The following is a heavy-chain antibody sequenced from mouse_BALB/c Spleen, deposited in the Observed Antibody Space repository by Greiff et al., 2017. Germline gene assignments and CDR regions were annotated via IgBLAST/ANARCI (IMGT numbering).Heavy chain of an antibody. CDR1: GYTFSSYW. Sequence: QVQLKESGAELMKPGASVKISCKATGYTFSSYWIEWVKQRPGHGLEWIGEILPGSGSTNYNEKFKGKATFTADTSSNTAYMQLSSLTSEDSAVYYCARWRGNYYYYAMDYWGQGTSVTVSS. D-gene: IGHD2-1*01. J-gene: IGHJ4*01. V-gene: IGHV1-9*01. CDR2: ILPGSGST. CDR3: ARWRGNYYYYAMDY.